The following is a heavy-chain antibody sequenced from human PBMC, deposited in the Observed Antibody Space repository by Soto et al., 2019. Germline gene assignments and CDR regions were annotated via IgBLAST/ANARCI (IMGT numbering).Heavy chain of an antibody. CDR2: IYYSGST. Sequence: SETLSLTCTVSGGSISSYYWSWIRQPPEKGLEWIGYIYYSGSTNYNPSLKSRVTISVDTSKNQFSLKLSSVTAADTAVYYCARIGHYYDSPDLYYFDYWGQGTLVTVSS. J-gene: IGHJ4*02. CDR1: GGSISSYY. V-gene: IGHV4-59*01. CDR3: ARIGHYYDSPDLYYFDY. D-gene: IGHD3-22*01.